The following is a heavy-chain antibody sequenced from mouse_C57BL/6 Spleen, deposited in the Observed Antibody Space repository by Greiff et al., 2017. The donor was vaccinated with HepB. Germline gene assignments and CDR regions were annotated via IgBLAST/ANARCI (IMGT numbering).Heavy chain of an antibody. CDR2: ISYDGSN. J-gene: IGHJ3*01. V-gene: IGHV3-6*01. CDR1: GYSITSGYY. Sequence: EVQLVESGPGLVKPSQSLSLTCSVTGYSITSGYYWNWIRQFPGNKLEWMGCISYDGSNNYNPSLKNRISITRDTSKNQFFLKLNSVTTEDTATYYCAREEYDYDGGGFAYWGQGTLVTVSA. D-gene: IGHD2-4*01. CDR3: AREEYDYDGGGFAY.